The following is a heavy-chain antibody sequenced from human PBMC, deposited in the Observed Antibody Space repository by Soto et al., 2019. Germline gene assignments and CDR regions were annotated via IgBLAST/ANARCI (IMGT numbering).Heavy chain of an antibody. Sequence: QVQLVESGGGVVQPGRSLRLSCAASGFTFSSYAMHWVRQAPGKGLEWVAVISYDGSNKYYADSVKGRFTISRDNSKNPLYLQMNSLRAEDTAVYYCARARSSPHAYYYYGMDVWGQGTTVTVSS. CDR1: GFTFSSYA. CDR3: ARARSSPHAYYYYGMDV. V-gene: IGHV3-30-3*01. J-gene: IGHJ6*02. CDR2: ISYDGSNK. D-gene: IGHD6-6*01.